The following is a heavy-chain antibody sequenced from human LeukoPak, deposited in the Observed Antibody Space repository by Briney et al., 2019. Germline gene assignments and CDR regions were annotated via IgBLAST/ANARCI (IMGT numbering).Heavy chain of an antibody. Sequence: SETLSLTCAVYGGSFSGYYWSWIRQPPGKGLEWIGEINHSGSTNYNPSLKSRVTISVDTSKNQFSLKLSSVTAADTAVYYCAAAFRRGYYFDYWGQGTLVAVSS. CDR1: GGSFSGYY. CDR2: INHSGST. D-gene: IGHD2-15*01. J-gene: IGHJ4*02. V-gene: IGHV4-34*01. CDR3: AAAFRRGYYFDY.